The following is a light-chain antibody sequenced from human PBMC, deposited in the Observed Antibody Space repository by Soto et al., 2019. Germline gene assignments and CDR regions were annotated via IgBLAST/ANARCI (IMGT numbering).Light chain of an antibody. V-gene: IGKV3-20*01. CDR3: KKYYSSIT. CDR1: QSVSSSY. J-gene: IGKJ5*01. CDR2: GAS. Sequence: EIVLTQSPGTLSLSPGERATLSCRASQSVSSSYLAWYQQKPGQAPRLLIYGASSRATGIPDKFSGSGSGTDFPLTIRRLEPEYFAVYYCKKYYSSITFGQGTRWEIK.